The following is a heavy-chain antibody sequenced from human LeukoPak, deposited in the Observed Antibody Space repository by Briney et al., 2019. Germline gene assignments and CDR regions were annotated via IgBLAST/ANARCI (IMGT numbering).Heavy chain of an antibody. Sequence: GALRLSCAASGFTFSNYWMTWVRQAPGKGLEWVANLKEDGSEKYYVDSVKGRFTISRDNAKNSLYLQMNSLRAEDTAVYYCARQKYQRGPDVSYFDYWGQGTLVTVSS. J-gene: IGHJ4*02. D-gene: IGHD2-8*01. CDR2: LKEDGSEK. CDR3: ARQKYQRGPDVSYFDY. CDR1: GFTFSNYW. V-gene: IGHV3-7*01.